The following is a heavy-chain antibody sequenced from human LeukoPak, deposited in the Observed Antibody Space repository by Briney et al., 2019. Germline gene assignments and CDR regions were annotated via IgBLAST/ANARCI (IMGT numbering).Heavy chain of an antibody. V-gene: IGHV4-39*01. CDR1: GGSISSSSYY. CDR2: IYYSGST. CDR3: ASRTRMTTVFSFDY. D-gene: IGHD4-11*01. Sequence: SETLSLTCTVSGGSISSSSYYWGWIRQPPGKGPEWIGSIYYSGSTYYNPSLKSRVTISVDTSKNQFSLKLSSVTAADTAVYYCASRTRMTTVFSFDYWGQGTLVTVSS. J-gene: IGHJ4*02.